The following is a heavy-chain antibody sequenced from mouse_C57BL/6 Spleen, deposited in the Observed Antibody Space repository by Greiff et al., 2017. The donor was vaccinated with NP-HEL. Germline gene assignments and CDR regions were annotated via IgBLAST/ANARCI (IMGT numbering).Heavy chain of an antibody. CDR1: GYTFTSYW. Sequence: QVQLQQPGTELVKPGASVKLSCKASGYTFTSYWMHWVKQRPGQGLEWIGNINPSNGGTNYNEKFKSKATLTVDKSSSTAYMQLSSLTSEDSAGYYCARSRITTVVAPYFDYWGQGTTLTVSS. CDR3: ARSRITTVVAPYFDY. D-gene: IGHD1-1*01. J-gene: IGHJ2*01. CDR2: INPSNGGT. V-gene: IGHV1-53*01.